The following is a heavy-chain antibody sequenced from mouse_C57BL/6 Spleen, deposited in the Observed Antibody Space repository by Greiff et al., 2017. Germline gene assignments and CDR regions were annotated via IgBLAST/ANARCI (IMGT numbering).Heavy chain of an antibody. V-gene: IGHV1-59*01. D-gene: IGHD2-3*01. Sequence: VLLQQPGAELVRPGPSVKLSCKASGYTFTSYWMHWVKQRPGQGLEWIGVIDTSDSYTKYNQKFKGKATLTVDTYAITAYMQLSSLTSVDSAVYYCSRRRCDGYYRYFDVWGTGTTVTVSS. CDR2: IDTSDSYT. J-gene: IGHJ1*03. CDR3: SRRRCDGYYRYFDV. CDR1: GYTFTSYW.